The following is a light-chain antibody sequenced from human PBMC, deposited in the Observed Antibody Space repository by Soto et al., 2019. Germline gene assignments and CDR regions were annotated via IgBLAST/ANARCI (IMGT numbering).Light chain of an antibody. CDR2: GAS. Sequence: IVMTQSPATLSVSPGERATLSCRASQSVSSNLAWYQHKPGQAPRLLFYGASTRAAGIPARFSGGGSGTDFTLTIGGLQSEDFAVYYCQQSNKWPYTFGQGAKLEIK. CDR1: QSVSSN. J-gene: IGKJ2*01. CDR3: QQSNKWPYT. V-gene: IGKV3-15*01.